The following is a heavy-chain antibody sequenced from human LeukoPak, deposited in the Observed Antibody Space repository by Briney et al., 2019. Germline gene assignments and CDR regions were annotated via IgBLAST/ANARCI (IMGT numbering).Heavy chain of an antibody. CDR2: SSSHGTNV. Sequence: GGSLRLSCAASGFSVNDFYMSWIRQSPGKGLEWISDSSSHGTNVYYADSVKGRFTISRDNSKNTLYLQMNSLRAEDTAVYYCAKDITKGIAVAGTVYYYYMDVWGKGTTVTVSS. J-gene: IGHJ6*03. D-gene: IGHD6-19*01. V-gene: IGHV3-11*04. CDR1: GFSVNDFY. CDR3: AKDITKGIAVAGTVYYYYMDV.